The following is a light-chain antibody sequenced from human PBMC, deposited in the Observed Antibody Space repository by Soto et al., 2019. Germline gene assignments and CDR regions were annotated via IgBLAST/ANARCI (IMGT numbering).Light chain of an antibody. CDR2: GAF. J-gene: IGKJ1*01. Sequence: IVLTQSPATLSLSPWERATLSCRASQSVSSYLAWYQQKPGQAPRLLIFGAFTRAAGVPARFSGSGSGTDFTLTISRLEPEDFAVYYCQQYGSSPPWTFGQGTKVDIK. V-gene: IGKV3-20*01. CDR3: QQYGSSPPWT. CDR1: QSVSSY.